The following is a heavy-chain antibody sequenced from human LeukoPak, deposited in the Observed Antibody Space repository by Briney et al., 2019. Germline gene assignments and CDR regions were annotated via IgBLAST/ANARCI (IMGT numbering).Heavy chain of an antibody. J-gene: IGHJ4*02. V-gene: IGHV3-23*01. CDR3: AKGKWDFGGPPPPPADY. CDR1: GFTFSSYA. Sequence: PGGSLRLSCAASGFTFSSYAMSWVRQALGKGLEWVSAISGSGGSTYYADSVKGRFTISRDNSKNTLYLQMNSLRAEDTAVYYCAKGKWDFGGPPPPPADYWGQGTLVTVSS. D-gene: IGHD2-21*01. CDR2: ISGSGGST.